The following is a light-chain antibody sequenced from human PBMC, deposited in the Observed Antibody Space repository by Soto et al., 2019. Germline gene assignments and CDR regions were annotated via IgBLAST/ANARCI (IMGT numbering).Light chain of an antibody. Sequence: PPSLTVTPGEPASISCSSSQRLLHSNGNIFLDWYLQKPGQSPQLLIYLGFNRASGVPDRVSGSAAGTDFTLKISRVEAEDAGVYYCMQALQTPYTFGQGTKVDIK. V-gene: IGKV2-28*01. CDR2: LGF. CDR3: MQALQTPYT. J-gene: IGKJ2*01. CDR1: QRLLHSNGNIF.